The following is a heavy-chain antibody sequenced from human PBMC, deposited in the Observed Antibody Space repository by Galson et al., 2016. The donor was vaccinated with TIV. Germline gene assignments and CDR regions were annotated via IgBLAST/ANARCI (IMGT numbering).Heavy chain of an antibody. J-gene: IGHJ2*01. D-gene: IGHD4-17*01. CDR3: GRVDTKDVTTTWYFDL. CDR2: IYYSGNI. V-gene: IGHV4-31*03. Sequence: TLSLTCTVSGGSISNSGYYWSWIRQHPGKGLEWIGYIYYSGNIYYNPSLKSRIVISVDTSKNQFSLRLSSVTAADTGVYYCGRVDTKDVTTTWYFDLWGRGTLVTVSS. CDR1: GGSISNSGYY.